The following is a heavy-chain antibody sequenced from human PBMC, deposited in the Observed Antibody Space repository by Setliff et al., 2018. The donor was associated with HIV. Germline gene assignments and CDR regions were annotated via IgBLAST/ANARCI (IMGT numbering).Heavy chain of an antibody. Sequence: GASVKVSCKASGYIFTSHKIHWVRQAPGQGLEWMGIITPSDSYTVYAQKFQGRLTISTDELMTTAYMELSSLKSEDTAVYYWASGSGYCRNGDCYIGVHKNPDKYFYDYWGQGTLVTVSS. V-gene: IGHV1-46*01. CDR2: ITPSDSYT. D-gene: IGHD2-8*01. CDR3: ASGSGYCRNGDCYIGVHKNPDKYFYDY. CDR1: GYIFTSHK. J-gene: IGHJ4*02.